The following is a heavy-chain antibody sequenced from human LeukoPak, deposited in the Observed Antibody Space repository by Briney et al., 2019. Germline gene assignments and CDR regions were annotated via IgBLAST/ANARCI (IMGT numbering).Heavy chain of an antibody. CDR1: GGSISSYY. V-gene: IGHV4-4*09. CDR2: IYTSGST. D-gene: IGHD3-16*01. Sequence: SETLSLTCTVSGGSISSYYRSWIRQPPGKGLEWIGYIYTSGSTNYNPSLKSRVTISVDTSKNQFSLKLSSVTAADTAVYYCARAAGGNFDYWGQGTLVTVSS. J-gene: IGHJ4*02. CDR3: ARAAGGNFDY.